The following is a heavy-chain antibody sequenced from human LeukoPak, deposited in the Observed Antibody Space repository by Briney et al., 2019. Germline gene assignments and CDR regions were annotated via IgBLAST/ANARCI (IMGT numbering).Heavy chain of an antibody. CDR3: AKGQGYGDHYPIDY. V-gene: IGHV5-51*01. CDR1: GYRFTNYW. CDR2: IYPSDSDT. Sequence: GESLKISCYASGYRFTNYWVAWVRQMPGKGLEWMGIIYPSDSDTRYSPSFQGQVTISADKSISTAYLQWSSPKASDTAIYYCAKGQGYGDHYPIDYWGQGTLVTVSS. J-gene: IGHJ4*02. D-gene: IGHD4-17*01.